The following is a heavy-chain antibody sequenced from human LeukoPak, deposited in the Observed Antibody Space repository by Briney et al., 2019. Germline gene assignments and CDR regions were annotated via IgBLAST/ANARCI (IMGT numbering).Heavy chain of an antibody. Sequence: SVKVSCKASGCTFTSSAMQWVRQAGGQRLEWIGWIVVGSCNTNYAQKFQERVTITSDISTSTAYMELRRLRSEATAVYYCAAGYDSSGYYYVTYYSYGMDVWGQGTTVTVSS. CDR3: AAGYDSSGYYYVTYYSYGMDV. V-gene: IGHV1-58*02. D-gene: IGHD3-22*01. CDR1: GCTFTSSA. CDR2: IVVGSCNT. J-gene: IGHJ6*02.